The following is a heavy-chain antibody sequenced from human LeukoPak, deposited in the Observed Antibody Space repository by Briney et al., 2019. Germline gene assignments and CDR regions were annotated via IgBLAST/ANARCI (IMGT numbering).Heavy chain of an antibody. CDR3: AKDGSQYSGYDHFDS. V-gene: IGHV3-23*01. CDR2: FDGGGATT. D-gene: IGHD5-12*01. J-gene: IGHJ4*02. Sequence: GGSLRLSCAASGFSFNSFAIDWVRQAPGKGLEWVSVFDGGGATTYFADSVRGRFTISRDISRNTVYLQMNNLRADDTAVYYCAKDGSQYSGYDHFDSWGQGTLVTVSS. CDR1: GFSFNSFA.